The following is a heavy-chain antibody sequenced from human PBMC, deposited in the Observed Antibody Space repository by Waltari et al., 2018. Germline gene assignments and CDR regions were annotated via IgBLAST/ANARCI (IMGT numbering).Heavy chain of an antibody. D-gene: IGHD3-3*01. V-gene: IGHV4-34*01. CDR1: GGSFSGSY. CDR3: ARGGVVPYYYYYYYMDV. CDR2: INHSGSN. J-gene: IGHJ6*03. Sequence: QVQLQQWGAGLLKPSETLSLTCAVYGGSFSGSYWSWIRPPPGQGLEWIGEINHSGSNNYNPSLKSRVTISVDTSKNQFSLKLSSVTAADTAVYYCARGGVVPYYYYYYYMDVWGKGTTVTVSS.